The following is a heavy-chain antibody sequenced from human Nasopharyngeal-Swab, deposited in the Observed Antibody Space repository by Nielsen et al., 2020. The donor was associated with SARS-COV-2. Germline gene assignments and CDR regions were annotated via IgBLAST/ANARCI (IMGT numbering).Heavy chain of an antibody. J-gene: IGHJ4*02. CDR3: ARGSGFLDS. Sequence: RQMPGKGLEWVSSISGSSSYIYYADSVKGRFTISRDNAKNSLYLQMNSLRAEDTAVYYCARGSGFLDSWGQGTLVTVSS. D-gene: IGHD6-19*01. V-gene: IGHV3-21*01. CDR2: ISGSSSYI.